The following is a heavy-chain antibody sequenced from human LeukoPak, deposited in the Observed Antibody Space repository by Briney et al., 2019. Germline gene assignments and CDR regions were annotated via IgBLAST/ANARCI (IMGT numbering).Heavy chain of an antibody. CDR1: GFTFSNAW. CDR3: TTDHLKYYCYDSSGYPDY. V-gene: IGHV3-15*01. D-gene: IGHD3-22*01. Sequence: GGSLRLSCAASGFTFSNAWMSWVRQAPGKGLEWVDRIKSKTDGGTTDYAAPVKGRFTISRDDSKNTLYLQMNSLKTEDTAVYYCTTDHLKYYCYDSSGYPDYWGQGTLVTVSS. J-gene: IGHJ4*02. CDR2: IKSKTDGGTT.